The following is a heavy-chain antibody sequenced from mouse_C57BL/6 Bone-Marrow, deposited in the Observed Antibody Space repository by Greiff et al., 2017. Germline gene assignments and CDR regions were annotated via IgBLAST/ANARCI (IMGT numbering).Heavy chain of an antibody. CDR3: TRLYYDYDGWCAY. Sequence: EVQVVESGGGLVQPGGSMKLSCAASGFTFSDAWMDWVRQSPEKGLEWVAEIRNKANNHATYYAESVKGRFTISRDDSKSSVYLQMNSLRAEDTGIYYSTRLYYDYDGWCAYWGQGTLVTVSA. CDR1: GFTFSDAW. J-gene: IGHJ3*01. V-gene: IGHV6-6*01. D-gene: IGHD2-4*01. CDR2: IRNKANNHAT.